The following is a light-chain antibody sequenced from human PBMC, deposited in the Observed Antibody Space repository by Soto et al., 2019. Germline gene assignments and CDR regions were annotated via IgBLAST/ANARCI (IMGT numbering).Light chain of an antibody. CDR2: AAS. J-gene: IGKJ2*01. CDR1: QGISSY. V-gene: IGKV1-8*01. Sequence: AIRMTQSPSSLSPSTGDRVTITCRASQGISSYLAWYQQKPGKAPKLLIYAASTLQSGVPSRFSGSGSGTDFTLTISCLQSEDFATYYCQQYYSYRYTFGQGTKLEIK. CDR3: QQYYSYRYT.